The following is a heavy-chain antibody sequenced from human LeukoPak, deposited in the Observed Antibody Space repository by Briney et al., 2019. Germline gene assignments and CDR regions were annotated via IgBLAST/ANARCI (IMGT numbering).Heavy chain of an antibody. V-gene: IGHV4-4*07. CDR1: GCSISSYY. D-gene: IGHD4-17*01. CDR2: IYTSGST. Sequence: PAETLSLTCTVSGCSISSYYWSWIRQPAGRGLEWIGRIYTSGSTNYNPSLKSRVPMSVHTSKNQFSLNLSSVTAADTAVYYCARDDYGDYVLAAFDLWGQGTMVTVS. J-gene: IGHJ3*01. CDR3: ARDDYGDYVLAAFDL.